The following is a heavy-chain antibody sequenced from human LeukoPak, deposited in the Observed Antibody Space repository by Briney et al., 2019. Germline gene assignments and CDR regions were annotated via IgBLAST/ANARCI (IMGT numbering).Heavy chain of an antibody. V-gene: IGHV4-61*02. CDR2: ISSSGSA. CDR1: GDSISSGDYY. J-gene: IGHJ5*02. Sequence: SETLSLTCTVSGDSISSGDYYWSWIRQPAGKGLEWIGRISSSGSANYNPSLKSRVTISVDTSKNQFSLKLSSVTAADTAVYFCARGRRPRWFDPWGQGTLVTVSS. CDR3: ARGRRPRWFDP.